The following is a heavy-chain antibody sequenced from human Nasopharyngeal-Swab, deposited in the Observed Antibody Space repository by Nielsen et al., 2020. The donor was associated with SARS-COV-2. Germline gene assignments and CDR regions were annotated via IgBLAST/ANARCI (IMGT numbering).Heavy chain of an antibody. CDR3: ARNNPGSLVNYYYYMDV. J-gene: IGHJ6*03. Sequence: VRQMPGKGLEWIESIYYSGSTYYNPSLKSRVTISVDTSKNQFSLKLSSVTAADTAVYYCARNNPGSLVNYYYYMDVWGKGTTVTVSS. V-gene: IGHV4-39*01. CDR2: IYYSGST. D-gene: IGHD3-16*01.